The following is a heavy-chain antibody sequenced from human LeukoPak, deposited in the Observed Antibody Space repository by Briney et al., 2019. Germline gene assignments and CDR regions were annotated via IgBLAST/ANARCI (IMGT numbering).Heavy chain of an antibody. Sequence: GGSLRLSCAASGFTFSSYSMNWVRQAPGKGLEWVSSISSSSSYIYYADSVKGRFTISRDNAKNSLYLQMNSLRAEDTAVYYCARPVIAARRRYYYYYMDVWGKGTTVTVSS. V-gene: IGHV3-21*04. CDR2: ISSSSSYI. D-gene: IGHD6-6*01. J-gene: IGHJ6*03. CDR1: GFTFSSYS. CDR3: ARPVIAARRRYYYYYMDV.